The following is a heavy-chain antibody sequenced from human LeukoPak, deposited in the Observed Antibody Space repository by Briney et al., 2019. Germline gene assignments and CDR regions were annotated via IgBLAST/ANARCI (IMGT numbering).Heavy chain of an antibody. Sequence: SETLSLTCAVYGGSFSGYYWSWIRQPPGKGLEWIGEINHSGSTNYNPTLKGRVTISVDTSKNQFSLKLSSVTAADTAVYYCARGELLDYWGQETLVTVSS. V-gene: IGHV4-34*01. CDR2: INHSGST. J-gene: IGHJ4*02. CDR1: GGSFSGYY. D-gene: IGHD1-26*01. CDR3: ARGELLDY.